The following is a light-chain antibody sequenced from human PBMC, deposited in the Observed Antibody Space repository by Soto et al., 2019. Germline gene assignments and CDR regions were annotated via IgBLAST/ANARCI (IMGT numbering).Light chain of an antibody. CDR3: QSYDRSLSVVV. CDR1: SSNIGAGYD. Sequence: QSVLTQPPSVSGSPGQRVTISCTGSSSNIGAGYDVHWYQQLPGTAPKLLIYGNSNRPSGVPDRFSGSKSGTSASLAITGLQAEDEADYYCQSYDRSLSVVVFGVGTKLTVL. J-gene: IGLJ2*01. CDR2: GNS. V-gene: IGLV1-40*01.